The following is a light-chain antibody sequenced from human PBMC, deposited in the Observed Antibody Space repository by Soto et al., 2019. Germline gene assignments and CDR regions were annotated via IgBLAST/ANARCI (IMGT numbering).Light chain of an antibody. CDR2: EGS. J-gene: IGLJ1*01. V-gene: IGLV2-23*01. Sequence: QSLLTQPVSVNGSPGQSLTIFCTGTSSDVGSYNLVSWYQQHPGKAPKLMIYEGSKRPSGVSNRFSGSKSGNTASLTISVLQAEDEADYYCSSYAGAGVFGTGSKFTV. CDR1: SSDVGSYNL. CDR3: SSYAGAGV.